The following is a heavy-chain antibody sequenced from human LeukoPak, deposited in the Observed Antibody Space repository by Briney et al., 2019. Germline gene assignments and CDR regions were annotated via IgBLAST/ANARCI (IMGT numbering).Heavy chain of an antibody. CDR1: GGSISSYY. V-gene: IGHV4-59*01. CDR2: IYYSGSA. CDR3: ARAYSSGWYVPIYYYYYMDV. D-gene: IGHD6-19*01. J-gene: IGHJ6*03. Sequence: SETLSLTCTVSGGSISSYYWSWIRQPPGKGLEWIGYIYYSGSANYNPSLKSRVTISVDTSKNQFSLKLSSVTAADTAVYYCARAYSSGWYVPIYYYYYMDVWGKGTTVTVSS.